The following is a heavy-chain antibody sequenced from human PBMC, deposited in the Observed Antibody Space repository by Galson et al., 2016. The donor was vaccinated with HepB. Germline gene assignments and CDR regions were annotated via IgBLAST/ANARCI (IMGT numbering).Heavy chain of an antibody. D-gene: IGHD2-15*01. V-gene: IGHV1-18*04. CDR2: ISAYTGNT. J-gene: IGHJ6*02. CDR3: ARDPPEVVAYYGLDV. Sequence: SVKVSCKASGYTFTNYGVSWVRQAPGQGLERMGWISAYTGNTNYAQKFQGRVTMTTDTSTSTANMELRSLRYDDTAVYYCARDPPEVVAYYGLDVWGQGTTVTVSS. CDR1: GYTFTNYG.